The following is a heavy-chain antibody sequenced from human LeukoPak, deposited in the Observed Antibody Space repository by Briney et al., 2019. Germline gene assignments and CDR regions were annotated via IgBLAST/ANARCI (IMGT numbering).Heavy chain of an antibody. D-gene: IGHD3-16*01. CDR1: GFTFSSSA. CDR2: INWNGGST. J-gene: IGHJ6*02. V-gene: IGHV3-20*01. CDR3: ARDMGRNYYYGMDV. Sequence: PGGSLRLSCAASGFTFSSSAMSWVRQAPGKGLEWVSGINWNGGSTGYADSVKGRFTISRDNAKNSLYLQMNSLRAEDTALYHCARDMGRNYYYGMDVWGQGTTVTVSS.